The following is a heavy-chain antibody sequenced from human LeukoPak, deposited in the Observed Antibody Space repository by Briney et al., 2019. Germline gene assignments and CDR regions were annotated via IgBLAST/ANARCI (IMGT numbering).Heavy chain of an antibody. CDR1: GFTFSSYA. D-gene: IGHD1-1*01. V-gene: IGHV3-23*01. Sequence: QAGGSLRLSCAASGFTFSSYAMNWVRQAPGKVLEWVSISGSGGDTYYADSVKGRFTISRDNSKNTLYLQMNSLRAEDTAVYYCAKARDATYGTYYFDYWGQGTLVTVSS. J-gene: IGHJ4*02. CDR2: ISGSGGDT. CDR3: AKARDATYGTYYFDY.